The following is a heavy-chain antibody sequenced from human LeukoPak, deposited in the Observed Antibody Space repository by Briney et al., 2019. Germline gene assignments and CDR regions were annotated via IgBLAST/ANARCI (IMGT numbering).Heavy chain of an antibody. CDR3: ARGCLKQRRADIDY. CDR1: GYTSTSYD. CDR2: MNPNSGNT. Sequence: ASVKVSCKASGYTSTSYDISWVRQATGQGLEWMGWMNPNSGNTGYAQKFQGRVTMTRNTSITTAYMELSSLRSEDTAVYYCARGCLKQRRADIDYWGQGTLVTVSS. V-gene: IGHV1-8*01. D-gene: IGHD6-25*01. J-gene: IGHJ4*02.